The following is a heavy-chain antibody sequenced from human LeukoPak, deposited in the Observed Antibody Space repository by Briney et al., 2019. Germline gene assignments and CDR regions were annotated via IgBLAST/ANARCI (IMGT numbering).Heavy chain of an antibody. Sequence: GGSLQISCKGSGYSFTSYWIGWVRQMPGKGLEWMGIIYPGDSDTRYSPSFQGQVTISADKSISTAYLQWSSLKASDTAMYYCARTYYDYVWGSYRPIDYWGQGTLVTVS. D-gene: IGHD3-16*02. J-gene: IGHJ4*02. CDR2: IYPGDSDT. CDR1: GYSFTSYW. V-gene: IGHV5-51*01. CDR3: ARTYYDYVWGSYRPIDY.